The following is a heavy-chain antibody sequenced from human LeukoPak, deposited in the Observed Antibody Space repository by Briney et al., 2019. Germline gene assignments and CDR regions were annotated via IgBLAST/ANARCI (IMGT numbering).Heavy chain of an antibody. V-gene: IGHV3-48*03. CDR3: ATDASYGDSGVY. D-gene: IGHD4-17*01. Sequence: QSGGSLRLSCAPSGFTFSSYEMIWVRQAPGKGLEWVSSISSSGITKHYADSVKGRFTISRDNAKNSLYLQMNSVRAEDTAVYYCATDASYGDSGVYWGQGTLATVSS. CDR1: GFTFSSYE. J-gene: IGHJ4*02. CDR2: ISSSGITK.